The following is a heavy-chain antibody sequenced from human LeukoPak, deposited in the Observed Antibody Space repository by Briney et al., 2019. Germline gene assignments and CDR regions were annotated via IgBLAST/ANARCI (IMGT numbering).Heavy chain of an antibody. Sequence: GGSLRLSCAASGFTFSSYWMTWVRQAPGKGLEWVASIKQDGNEKYHVDSVKGRLTISRDNSRNSLYLQMSSLRADDTAVYYCARDGAFRIYDYWGQGTLVAVSS. J-gene: IGHJ4*02. D-gene: IGHD3-3*02. CDR3: ARDGAFRIYDY. CDR2: IKQDGNEK. CDR1: GFTFSSYW. V-gene: IGHV3-7*01.